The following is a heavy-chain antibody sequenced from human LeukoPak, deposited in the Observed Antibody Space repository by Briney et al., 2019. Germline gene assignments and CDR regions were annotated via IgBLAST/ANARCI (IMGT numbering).Heavy chain of an antibody. CDR1: GFTFSSYW. D-gene: IGHD2-15*01. CDR2: INPSGGST. J-gene: IGHJ4*02. V-gene: IGHV1-46*01. CDR3: ARESEAVVVVAALWD. Sequence: PGGSLRLSCAASGFTFSSYWMHWVRQAPGQGLEWMGIINPSGGSTSYAQKFQGRVTMTRDMSTSTVYMELSSLRSEDTAVYYCARESEAVVVVAALWDWGQGTLVTVSS.